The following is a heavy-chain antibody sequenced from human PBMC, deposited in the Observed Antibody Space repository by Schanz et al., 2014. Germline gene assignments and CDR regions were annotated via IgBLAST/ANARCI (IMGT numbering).Heavy chain of an antibody. CDR3: ANPERSSSWSYFDY. V-gene: IGHV3-30*18. Sequence: QVQLVESGGGVVQPGRSLRLSCAASGFTFSGYGMHWVRQAPGKGLEWVAVISYDGSNKYYADSVKGRFTISRDNSNNTLWLQMNSLRAEDTAVYFCANPERSSSWSYFDYWGQGTLVTVSS. CDR1: GFTFSGYG. D-gene: IGHD6-13*01. CDR2: ISYDGSNK. J-gene: IGHJ4*02.